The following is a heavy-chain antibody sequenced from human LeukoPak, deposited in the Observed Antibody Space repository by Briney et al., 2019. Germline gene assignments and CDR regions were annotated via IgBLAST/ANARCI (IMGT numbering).Heavy chain of an antibody. CDR1: GYTFTGYY. D-gene: IGHD2-2*01. CDR2: TNPNSGGT. CDR3: TRDHCTTTNCYEDYYYGMDV. Sequence: ASVKVSCKASGYTFTGYYMHWVRQAPGQGLEWMGWTNPNSGGTDTAQKFQGRVTMTRDTSISTAYMELSRLRSDDTAVYYCTRDHCTTTNCYEDYYYGMDVWGQGTTVTVSS. V-gene: IGHV1-2*02. J-gene: IGHJ6*02.